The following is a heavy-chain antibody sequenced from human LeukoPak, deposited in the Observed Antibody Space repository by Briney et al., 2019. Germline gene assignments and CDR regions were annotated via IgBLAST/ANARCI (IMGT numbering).Heavy chain of an antibody. CDR3: ASGESSSWPYYYYGMGV. CDR1: GGSISSYY. V-gene: IGHV4-59*01. Sequence: SETLSLTCTVSGGSISSYYWSWIRQPPGKGLEWIGYIYYSGSTNYNPSLKSRVTISVDTSKNQFSLKLSSVTAADTAVYYCASGESSSWPYYYYGMGVWGQGTTVTVSS. CDR2: IYYSGST. D-gene: IGHD6-13*01. J-gene: IGHJ6*02.